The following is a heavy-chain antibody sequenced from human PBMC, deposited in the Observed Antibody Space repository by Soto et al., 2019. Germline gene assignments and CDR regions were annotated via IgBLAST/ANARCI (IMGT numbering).Heavy chain of an antibody. CDR1: GFTFSSYS. Sequence: PGGSLRLSCAASGFTFSSYSMNWVRQAPGKGLEWVAVISYDGSNKYYADSVKGRFTISRDNSKNTLYLQMNSLRAEDTAVYYCSVRIPRNDAFDIWGQGTMVTVSS. CDR2: ISYDGSNK. V-gene: IGHV3-30*03. J-gene: IGHJ3*02. D-gene: IGHD6-6*01. CDR3: SVRIPRNDAFDI.